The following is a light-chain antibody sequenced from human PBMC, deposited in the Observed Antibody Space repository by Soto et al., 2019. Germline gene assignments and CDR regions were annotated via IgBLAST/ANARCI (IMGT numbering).Light chain of an antibody. V-gene: IGKV1-5*01. Sequence: DIQMTQSPSTLSASVGDRVTIACRASQSISNLLAWYQQRPGKAPQLLIYDASTLLRGVPSRFSGSGFGTEFTLTISSLQHDDFATYYCQQFNRYSSWTFGQGTKVEI. J-gene: IGKJ1*01. CDR3: QQFNRYSSWT. CDR1: QSISNL. CDR2: DAS.